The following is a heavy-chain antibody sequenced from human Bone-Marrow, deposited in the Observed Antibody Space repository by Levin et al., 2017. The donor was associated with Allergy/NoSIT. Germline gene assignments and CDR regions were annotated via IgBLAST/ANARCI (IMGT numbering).Heavy chain of an antibody. D-gene: IGHD2-15*01. V-gene: IGHV4-39*01. CDR2: IYNSGSS. J-gene: IGHJ5*02. Sequence: PSETLSLTCTVSGVSISTSSFYWGWIRQSPEKGLEWIGSIYNSGSSYSNPSLQSRVTMFIDTSSNQFSLQLSSVAAADTAVYYCARQTSVVGVVATQAFDPWGQGTLVTVSS. CDR1: GVSISTSSFY. CDR3: ARQTSVVGVVATQAFDP.